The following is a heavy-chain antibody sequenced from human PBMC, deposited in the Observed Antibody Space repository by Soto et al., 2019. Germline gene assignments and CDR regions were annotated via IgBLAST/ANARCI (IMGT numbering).Heavy chain of an antibody. J-gene: IGHJ4*02. CDR2: IWYDGSNK. V-gene: IGHV3-33*08. CDR3: ARDMVSSWYVIDY. Sequence: GGSLRLSCAASGFTLSTFGIHWVRQAPGKGLEWVAVIWYDGSNKYYADSVKGRFTISRDNSKNTLYLQMNSLRAEDTAVYYCARDMVSSWYVIDYWGQGTLVTVSS. CDR1: GFTLSTFG. D-gene: IGHD6-13*01.